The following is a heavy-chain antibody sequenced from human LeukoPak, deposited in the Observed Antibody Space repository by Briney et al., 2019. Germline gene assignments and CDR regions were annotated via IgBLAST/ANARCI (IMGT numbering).Heavy chain of an antibody. V-gene: IGHV4-59*08. CDR2: IYYSGRT. CDR3: ARLAKYSYAPYYFDY. CDR1: GGSISSYY. Sequence: PSETLSLTCTVSGGSISSYYWSWIRQPPGKGLEWIGYIYYSGRTNYNPSLKSRVNISVDTSKNQFSLKLSSVTAADTAVYYCARLAKYSYAPYYFDYWGQGTLVTVSS. J-gene: IGHJ4*02. D-gene: IGHD5-18*01.